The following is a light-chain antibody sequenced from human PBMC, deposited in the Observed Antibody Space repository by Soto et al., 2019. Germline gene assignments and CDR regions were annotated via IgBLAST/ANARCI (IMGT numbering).Light chain of an antibody. J-gene: IGLJ2*01. Sequence: QAVVTQPHSVSGAPGQRVTISCTGSSSNIGAGYDVHWYQQLPGTAPKLLIYGNSNRPSRVPDRFSGSKSGTSASLAITGLLAEDEADYYCQSYDSSLSVVFGGGTKLTVL. CDR1: SSNIGAGYD. CDR3: QSYDSSLSVV. CDR2: GNS. V-gene: IGLV1-40*01.